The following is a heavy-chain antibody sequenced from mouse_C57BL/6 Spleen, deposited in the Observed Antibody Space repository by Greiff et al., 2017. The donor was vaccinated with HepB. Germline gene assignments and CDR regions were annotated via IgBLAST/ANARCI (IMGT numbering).Heavy chain of an antibody. D-gene: IGHD2-1*01. CDR2: IHPNSGST. V-gene: IGHV1-64*01. CDR1: GYTFTSYW. Sequence: VQLQQSGAELVKPGASVKLSCKASGYTFTSYWMHWVKQRPGQGLEWIGMIHPNSGSTNYNEKLKSKATLTVDKSSSTAYMQLSSLTSEDSAVYYCAKGNYAFDYWGQGTTLPVSS. J-gene: IGHJ2*01. CDR3: AKGNYAFDY.